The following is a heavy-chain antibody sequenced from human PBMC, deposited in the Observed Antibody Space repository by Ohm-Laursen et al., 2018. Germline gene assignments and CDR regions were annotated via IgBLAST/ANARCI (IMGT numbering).Heavy chain of an antibody. CDR3: ARGAYAS. CDR1: GFTFSSFW. J-gene: IGHJ5*02. D-gene: IGHD3-16*01. V-gene: IGHV3-7*01. Sequence: SLRLSCAAPGFTFSSFWMNWVRQAPGKGLEWVANVNPDGSDKYYVDSVKGRFTISRDNAKNSLYLQMNSLRADDTAVYYCARGAYASWGQGTLVTVSS. CDR2: VNPDGSDK.